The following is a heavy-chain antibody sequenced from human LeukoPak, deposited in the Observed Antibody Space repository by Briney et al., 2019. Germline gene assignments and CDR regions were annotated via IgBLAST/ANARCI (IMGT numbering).Heavy chain of an antibody. CDR1: RGTFGTYG. CDR3: ARWDGYYGSGSSFDY. Sequence: SVKVSCKVSRGTFGTYGISWLRQAPGQGPEWMGGIIIISGTTKYAQKFQGRVIFTADESTSTAYMEVGSLRSDDTAVYYCARWDGYYGSGSSFDYWGQGTLVTVSS. J-gene: IGHJ4*02. V-gene: IGHV1-69*13. D-gene: IGHD3-10*01. CDR2: IIIISGTT.